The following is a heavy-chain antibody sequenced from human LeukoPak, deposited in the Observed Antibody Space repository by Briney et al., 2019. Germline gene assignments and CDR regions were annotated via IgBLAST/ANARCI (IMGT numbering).Heavy chain of an antibody. Sequence: SETLSLTCTVSGGSISSYYWSWLRQPPGKGLEWIGYIYYSGSTNYNPSLKSRVTISVDTSKNQFSLKLSSVTAADTAVYYCARLSEIDAFDIWGQGTMVTVSS. CDR1: GGSISSYY. CDR3: ARLSEIDAFDI. J-gene: IGHJ3*02. D-gene: IGHD3-16*02. CDR2: IYYSGST. V-gene: IGHV4-59*08.